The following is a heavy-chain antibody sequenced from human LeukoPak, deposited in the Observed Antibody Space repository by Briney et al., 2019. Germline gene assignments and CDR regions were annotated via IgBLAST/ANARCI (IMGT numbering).Heavy chain of an antibody. CDR1: GNSVSELS. Sequence: ASVKVSCKVSGNSVSELSMHWVRQAPGKGLEWMGGFAPEYDKTIYAQKFQGRVSMTEDTSTDTAYMELINLRADDTAVYYFATEWDVWGNGTTVTVSS. CDR2: FAPEYDKT. J-gene: IGHJ6*04. V-gene: IGHV1-24*01. CDR3: ATEWDV.